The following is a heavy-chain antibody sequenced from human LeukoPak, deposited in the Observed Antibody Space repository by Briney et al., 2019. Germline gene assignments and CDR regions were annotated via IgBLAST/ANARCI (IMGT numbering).Heavy chain of an antibody. D-gene: IGHD3-9*01. Sequence: GWSLRLSCAASGFTFSSYAMHWVRQAPGKGLEWVAVISYDGSNKYYADSVKGRFTISRDNSKNTLYLQMNSLRAEDTAVYYCASDYDIVTGYSITSGFDYWGQGTLVTVSS. CDR2: ISYDGSNK. J-gene: IGHJ4*02. V-gene: IGHV3-30*04. CDR1: GFTFSSYA. CDR3: ASDYDIVTGYSITSGFDY.